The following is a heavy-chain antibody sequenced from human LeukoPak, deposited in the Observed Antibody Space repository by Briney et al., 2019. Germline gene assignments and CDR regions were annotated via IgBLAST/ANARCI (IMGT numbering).Heavy chain of an antibody. CDR2: IKQDGSEK. J-gene: IGHJ4*02. D-gene: IGHD3-3*01. Sequence: GGSLRLSCAASGFTFSSYWMSWVRQAPGKGLEWVANIKQDGSEKYYVDSVKGRFTISRDNAKNSLYLQMNSLRAEDTAVYYCARTGHDRYYDFWSGYCSDYWGQGTLVTVSS. V-gene: IGHV3-7*01. CDR1: GFTFSSYW. CDR3: ARTGHDRYYDFWSGYCSDY.